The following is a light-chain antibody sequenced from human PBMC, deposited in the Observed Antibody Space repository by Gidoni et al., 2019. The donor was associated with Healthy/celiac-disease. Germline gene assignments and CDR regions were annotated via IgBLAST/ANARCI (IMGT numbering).Light chain of an antibody. Sequence: EFVLTQSPGTLSLSPGARATLSCRASQSVSSSYLAWYQQKPGQAPRLLIYGAASRATGIPDRFSGSGSGTDFTLTISRLEPEDFAVYYCQQYGSSPSYTFGQGTKLEIK. V-gene: IGKV3-20*01. J-gene: IGKJ2*01. CDR2: GAA. CDR1: QSVSSSY. CDR3: QQYGSSPSYT.